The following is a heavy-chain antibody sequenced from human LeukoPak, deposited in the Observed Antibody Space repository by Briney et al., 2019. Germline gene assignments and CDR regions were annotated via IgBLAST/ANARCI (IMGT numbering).Heavy chain of an antibody. CDR1: GGSISSGGHY. Sequence: SQTLSLTCTVSGGSISSGGHYWGWIRQQPGKGLEWIGYIYYRGTTYYNPSLKSRVSISLDTSKNQVSLKLTSVTATDTAVYYCARGADYGGNSVPFDYWGQGTLVTVSS. J-gene: IGHJ4*02. CDR2: IYYRGTT. D-gene: IGHD4-23*01. V-gene: IGHV4-31*03. CDR3: ARGADYGGNSVPFDY.